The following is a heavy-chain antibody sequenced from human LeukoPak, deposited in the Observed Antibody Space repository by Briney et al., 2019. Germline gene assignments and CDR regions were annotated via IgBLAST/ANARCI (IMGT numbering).Heavy chain of an antibody. J-gene: IGHJ3*02. CDR1: RFTFSSYS. CDR3: ASQDGYNYGGDDAFDI. V-gene: IGHV3-21*01. CDR2: ISSSSSYI. Sequence: GGSLRLSCAASRFTFSSYSMNWVRQAPGKGLEWVSSISSSSSYIYYADSVKGRFTISRDNAKNSLYLQMNSLRAEDTAVYYCASQDGYNYGGDDAFDIWGQGTMVTVSS. D-gene: IGHD5-24*01.